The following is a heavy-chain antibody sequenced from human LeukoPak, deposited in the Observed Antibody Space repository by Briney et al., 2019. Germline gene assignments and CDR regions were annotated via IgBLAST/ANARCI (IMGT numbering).Heavy chain of an antibody. D-gene: IGHD5-24*01. Sequence: GESLKISCKGSGYSFTSYWIGWVRQVPGKGLEWMGIIWPDDSDKRYSPSFRGQVTISADKSISTAYLQWSSLKASDTAMYYCARQGKDGYRVVDYWGQGTLVTVSS. CDR1: GYSFTSYW. J-gene: IGHJ4*02. V-gene: IGHV5-51*01. CDR3: ARQGKDGYRVVDY. CDR2: IWPDDSDK.